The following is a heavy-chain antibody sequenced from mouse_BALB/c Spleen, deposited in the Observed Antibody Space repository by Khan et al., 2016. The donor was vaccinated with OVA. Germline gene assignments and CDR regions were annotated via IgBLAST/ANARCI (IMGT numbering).Heavy chain of an antibody. D-gene: IGHD2-1*01. V-gene: IGHV1-7*01. CDR1: GYTFTTYW. Sequence: QVQLQQSGTELAKPGASLKMSCKASGYTFTTYWMHWVKQRPGQGPEWIGYIDPSTGYTEYNPNFRDKATLTTDKSSSTAYMQLSRLTSEDSAIYSCARRGLYGNFACWGQGTLVTVSA. CDR3: ARRGLYGNFAC. CDR2: IDPSTGYT. J-gene: IGHJ3*01.